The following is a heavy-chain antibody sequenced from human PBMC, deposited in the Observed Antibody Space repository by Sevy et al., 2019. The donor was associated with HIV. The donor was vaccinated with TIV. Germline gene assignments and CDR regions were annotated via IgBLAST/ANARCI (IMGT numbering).Heavy chain of an antibody. CDR1: GLTLTNYW. D-gene: IGHD1-26*01. CDR3: ARGSRGTFGY. V-gene: IGHV3-74*01. J-gene: IGHJ4*02. CDR2: INTDGKMT. Sequence: GGSLRLSYAASGLTLTNYWMHWVRQAPGKGLVWVSHINTDGKMTRYADFVKGRFTISRDNAKNTLYLQMNSLRDEDTAVYYCARGSRGTFGYWGQGTLITVSS.